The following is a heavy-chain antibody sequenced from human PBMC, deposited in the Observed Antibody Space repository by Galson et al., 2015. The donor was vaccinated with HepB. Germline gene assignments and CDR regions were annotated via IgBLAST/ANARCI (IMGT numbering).Heavy chain of an antibody. CDR3: ARSINGKYAFDM. CDR2: INHRGIT. V-gene: IGHV4-34*01. Sequence: ETLSLTCAVYGGSFSDFYWSWIRQPPGRGLEWIGEINHRGITNHNPSLKSRVTISVDRSKNQFSLKLTSVAAADPAVYYCARSINGKYAFDMWGQGTMVTVSS. D-gene: IGHD5-12*01. J-gene: IGHJ3*02. CDR1: GGSFSDFY.